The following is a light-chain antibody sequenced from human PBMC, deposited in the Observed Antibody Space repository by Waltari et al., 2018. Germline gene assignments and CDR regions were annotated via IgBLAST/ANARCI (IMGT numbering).Light chain of an antibody. CDR1: NSDVGGHDY. CDR2: EVN. Sequence: QSALTQPPSASGSPGQSVTISCTGPNSDVGGHDYVSWYQQHPGKAPKLLIFEVNRRPSGVPDRFSGSKSGNTASLTVSGLQAEDEADYYCSSYAGSNNVVFGGGTELTVL. J-gene: IGLJ3*02. V-gene: IGLV2-8*01. CDR3: SSYAGSNNVV.